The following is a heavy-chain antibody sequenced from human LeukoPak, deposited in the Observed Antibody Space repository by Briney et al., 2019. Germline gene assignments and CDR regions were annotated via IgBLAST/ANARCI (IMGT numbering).Heavy chain of an antibody. CDR1: GESFRGYY. CDR2: IDHIGRT. CDR3: ARPVRCSATTCTGPFHY. V-gene: IGHV4-34*01. Sequence: SETLSLTCAVYGESFRGYYWTWIRQTPGKGLEWIGEIDHIGRTTYNPSLKSRVTISVDTSKNQFSLRLTSVTASDTAVYYCARPVRCSATTCTGPFHYWGKGPLVTVSS. J-gene: IGHJ4*02. D-gene: IGHD6-19*01.